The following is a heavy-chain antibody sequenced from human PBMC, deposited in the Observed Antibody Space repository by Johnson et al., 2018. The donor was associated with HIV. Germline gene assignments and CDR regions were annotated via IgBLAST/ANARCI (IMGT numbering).Heavy chain of an antibody. Sequence: QVQLVESGGGVVQPGGSLRLSCAVSGFTFSSYGMHWVRQAPGKGLEWVAFIQYDGSNKYYADSVKGRFTISRDNSKNTLYLQMNSLRAEDTAVYYCAKGGSLTQDAPFDIWGQGTMVTVSS. D-gene: IGHD1-14*01. CDR3: AKGGSLTQDAPFDI. CDR1: GFTFSSYG. CDR2: IQYDGSNK. J-gene: IGHJ3*02. V-gene: IGHV3-30*02.